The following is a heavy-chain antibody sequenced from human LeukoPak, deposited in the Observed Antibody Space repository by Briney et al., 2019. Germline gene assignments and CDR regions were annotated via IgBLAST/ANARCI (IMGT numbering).Heavy chain of an antibody. J-gene: IGHJ4*02. D-gene: IGHD1-26*01. CDR3: ARHKSGSYYSFDY. Sequence: SETLSPTCTVSGASISSYYWSWVRQPPGKGLEWIGYIFYGGSANYNPSLKSRVTISIDTSKNQLSLKLSSVTAADTAVYYCARHKSGSYYSFDYWGQGTLVTVSS. V-gene: IGHV4-59*08. CDR2: IFYGGSA. CDR1: GASISSYY.